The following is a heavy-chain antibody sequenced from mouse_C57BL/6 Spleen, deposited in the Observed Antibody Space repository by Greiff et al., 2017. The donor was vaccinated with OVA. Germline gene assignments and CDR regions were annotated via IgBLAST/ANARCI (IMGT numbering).Heavy chain of an antibody. J-gene: IGHJ2*01. CDR1: GFTFSSYG. CDR2: ISSGGSYT. Sequence: EVQRVESGGDLVKPGGSLKLSCAASGFTFSSYGMSWVRQTPDKRLEWVATISSGGSYTYYPDSVKGRFTISRDNAKNTLYLQMSSLKSEDTAMYYCARLPYYGYFDYWGQGTTLTVSS. D-gene: IGHD1-1*02. CDR3: ARLPYYGYFDY. V-gene: IGHV5-6*01.